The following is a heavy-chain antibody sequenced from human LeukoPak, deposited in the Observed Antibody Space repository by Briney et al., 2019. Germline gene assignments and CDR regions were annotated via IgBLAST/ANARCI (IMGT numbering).Heavy chain of an antibody. J-gene: IGHJ4*02. Sequence: GGSLRLSCAASGFTFSSYSMNWVRQAPGKGLEWVSSISSSSSYIYYADSVKGRFTISRDNAKNSLYLQMNSLRAEDTAVYYCARDYDILTGYGLPFDYWGQGTLVTVSS. V-gene: IGHV3-21*01. D-gene: IGHD3-9*01. CDR3: ARDYDILTGYGLPFDY. CDR2: ISSSSSYI. CDR1: GFTFSSYS.